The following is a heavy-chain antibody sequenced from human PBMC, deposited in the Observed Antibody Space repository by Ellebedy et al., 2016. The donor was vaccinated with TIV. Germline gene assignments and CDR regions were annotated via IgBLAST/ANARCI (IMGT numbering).Heavy chain of an antibody. V-gene: IGHV3-30*18. CDR1: GFTFSSYG. D-gene: IGHD3-10*01. CDR3: AKDFDGSGSHDY. Sequence: GGSLRLSXAASGFTFSSYGMHWVRQAPGKGLEWVAVISYDGSNKYYADSVKGRFTISRDNSKNTLYLQMNSLRAEDTAVYYCAKDFDGSGSHDYWGQGTLVTVSS. J-gene: IGHJ4*02. CDR2: ISYDGSNK.